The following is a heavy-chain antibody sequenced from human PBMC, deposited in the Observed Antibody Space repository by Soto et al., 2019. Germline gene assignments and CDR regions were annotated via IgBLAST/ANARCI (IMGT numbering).Heavy chain of an antibody. CDR3: ATTDCGGDCYTRNYYYYGMYV. CDR2: INAGNGNT. CDR1: GYTFTSYA. J-gene: IGHJ6*02. Sequence: ASVKVSCKASGYTFTSYAMHWVRQAPGQRLEWMGWINAGNGNTKYSQKFQGRVTITRDTSASTAYMELSSLRSEDTAVYYCATTDCGGDCYTRNYYYYGMYVWGQGTTVTVSS. V-gene: IGHV1-3*01. D-gene: IGHD2-21*02.